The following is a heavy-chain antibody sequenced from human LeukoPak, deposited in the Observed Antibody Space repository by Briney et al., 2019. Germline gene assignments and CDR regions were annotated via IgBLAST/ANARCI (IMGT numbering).Heavy chain of an antibody. V-gene: IGHV3-11*01. D-gene: IGHD6-19*01. CDR1: GFTFSDYY. J-gene: IGHJ4*02. CDR3: ARDRVASSGWSGGSIDY. CDR2: ISSSGSTI. Sequence: PGGSLRLSCAASGFTFSDYYMSWIRQAPGKGLEWVSYISSSGSTIYYADSVKGRFTISRDNAKNSLYLQMNSPRAEDTAVYYCARDRVASSGWSGGSIDYWGQGTLVTVSS.